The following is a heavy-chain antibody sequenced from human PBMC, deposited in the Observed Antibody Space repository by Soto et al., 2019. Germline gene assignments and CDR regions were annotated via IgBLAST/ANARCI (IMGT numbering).Heavy chain of an antibody. CDR3: ARSLLQGDF. V-gene: IGHV1-46*01. D-gene: IGHD2-21*01. CDR2: INPNGDST. Sequence: QVQLVQSGAEVKKPGASVKVSCKASGYIFIHYYTHWVRQAPGQGLEWMAIINPNGDSTNYAQKFQGRVTVTSDTSTSTVSMELNSLGSDDTAVYFCARSLLQGDFWGQGTLVTVSS. CDR1: GYIFIHYY. J-gene: IGHJ4*02.